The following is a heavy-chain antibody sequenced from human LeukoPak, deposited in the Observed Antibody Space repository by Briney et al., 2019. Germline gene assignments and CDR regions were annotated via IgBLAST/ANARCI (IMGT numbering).Heavy chain of an antibody. D-gene: IGHD2-2*02. CDR3: AKEHCSSTSCYRGGYYFDY. Sequence: GGSLRLSCAASGFTFSSYDMNWVRQAPGKGLEWVAVIWYDGSNKYYADSVKGRFTISRDNSKNTLYLQMNSLRAEDTAVYYCAKEHCSSTSCYRGGYYFDYWGQGTLVTVSS. V-gene: IGHV3-33*06. CDR2: IWYDGSNK. J-gene: IGHJ4*02. CDR1: GFTFSSYD.